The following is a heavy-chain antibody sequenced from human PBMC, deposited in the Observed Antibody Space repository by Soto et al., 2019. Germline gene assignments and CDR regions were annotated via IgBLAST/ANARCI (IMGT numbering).Heavy chain of an antibody. CDR1: GGTFSSYA. J-gene: IGHJ6*02. Sequence: SVKVSFRASGGTFSSYAISWVRQAPGQGLEWMGGIIPIFGTANYAQKFKGSVTITADEYTSTAYMELSSLRSEDTAVYYCARGTEYRSSSALDYYYSMDVWGRGTTVTVSS. V-gene: IGHV1-69*01. CDR3: ARGTEYRSSSALDYYYSMDV. D-gene: IGHD6-6*01. CDR2: IIPIFGTA.